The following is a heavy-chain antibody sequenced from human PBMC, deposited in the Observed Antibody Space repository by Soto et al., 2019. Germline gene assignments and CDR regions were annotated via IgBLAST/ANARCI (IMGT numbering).Heavy chain of an antibody. CDR2: ISRHNGNK. V-gene: IGHV1-18*01. D-gene: IGHD3-10*01. J-gene: IGHJ4*02. CDR1: GYVFIGYG. Sequence: ASVKVSCKASGYVFIGYGISWVRQAPGQGLEWMGWISRHNGNKNNAQKFQGRVNMTTAASTSTAYMELRSLRSDDTAVYYCARDLDGSGSYYTDYWGQGTLVTVSS. CDR3: ARDLDGSGSYYTDY.